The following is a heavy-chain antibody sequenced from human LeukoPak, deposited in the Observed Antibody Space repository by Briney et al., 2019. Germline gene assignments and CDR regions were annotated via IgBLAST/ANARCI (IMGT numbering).Heavy chain of an antibody. CDR3: ARDLQTHGYRSGHADY. V-gene: IGHV3-30-3*01. Sequence: GRSLRLSCAASGFTFSTYAMHWVRQAPGKGLEWVAIISYDGTNKYYADSVKGRFTISRDNSKNTLYLQMNSLRAEDTAVYYCARDLQTHGYRSGHADYWGQGTLVTVSS. CDR1: GFTFSTYA. D-gene: IGHD5-18*01. J-gene: IGHJ4*02. CDR2: ISYDGTNK.